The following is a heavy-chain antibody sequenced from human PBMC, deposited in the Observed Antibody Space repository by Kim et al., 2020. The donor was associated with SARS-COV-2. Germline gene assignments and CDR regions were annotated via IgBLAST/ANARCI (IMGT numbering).Heavy chain of an antibody. J-gene: IGHJ4*02. D-gene: IGHD5-12*01. V-gene: IGHV3-74*01. Sequence: GGSLTLSCAASGFTFSSYWMHWVRQAPGKGLVWVSRINSDGSSTSYADSVKGRFTISRDNAKNTLYLQMNSLRAEDTAVYYCARIEPTIGGEVGYWGQGTLVTVSS. CDR2: INSDGSST. CDR3: ARIEPTIGGEVGY. CDR1: GFTFSSYW.